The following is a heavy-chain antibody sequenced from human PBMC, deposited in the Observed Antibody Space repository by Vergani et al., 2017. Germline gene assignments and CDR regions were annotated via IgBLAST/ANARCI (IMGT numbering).Heavy chain of an antibody. J-gene: IGHJ3*01. D-gene: IGHD1-26*01. CDR1: GASINTDFYY. CDR2: IYVSGIT. CDR3: ARDNKQRRPRAFVL. V-gene: IGHV4-61*02. Sequence: QVQLQESGPGLVKPSQTLSLTCTVSGASINTDFYYWHWIRQPAGKGLEWIGGIYVSGITDYNSSLQSRVSRSVDTSKNQFSLTLTSVTAADTAVYYCARDNKQRRPRAFVLWGQGTMVTVSS.